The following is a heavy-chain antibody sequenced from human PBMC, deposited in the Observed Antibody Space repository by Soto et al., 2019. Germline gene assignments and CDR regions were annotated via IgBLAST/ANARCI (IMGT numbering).Heavy chain of an antibody. D-gene: IGHD2-15*01. CDR3: AKPGPGDCSGGSCHFDY. J-gene: IGHJ4*02. Sequence: GGSLRLSCAASGFTFSSYGMHWVRQAPGKGLEWVAVISYDGSNKYYADSVKGRFTISRDNSKNTLYLQMNSLRAEDTAVYYCAKPGPGDCSGGSCHFDYWGQGTLVTVSS. CDR1: GFTFSSYG. V-gene: IGHV3-30*18. CDR2: ISYDGSNK.